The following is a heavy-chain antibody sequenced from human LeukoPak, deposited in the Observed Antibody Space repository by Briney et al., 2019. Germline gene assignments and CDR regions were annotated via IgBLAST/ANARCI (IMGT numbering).Heavy chain of an antibody. J-gene: IGHJ4*02. CDR1: GYTFTSCY. V-gene: IGHV1-46*01. Sequence: ASVKVSCKASGYTFTSCYMHWVRQAPGQGLEWMGIINPSGGSTSYAQKFQGRVTMTRDTSTSTVYMELSSLRSEDTAVYYCARGVAVLLWFGELWDWGQGTLVTVSS. D-gene: IGHD3-10*01. CDR2: INPSGGST. CDR3: ARGVAVLLWFGELWD.